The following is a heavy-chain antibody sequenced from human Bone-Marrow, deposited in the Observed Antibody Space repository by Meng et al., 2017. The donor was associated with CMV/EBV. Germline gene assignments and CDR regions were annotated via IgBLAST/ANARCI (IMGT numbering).Heavy chain of an antibody. Sequence: GESLKISCAASGFTFSSYGMHWVRQAPGKGLEWVAVIWYDGSNKYYADSVKGRFTISRDNSKNTLYLQMNSLRAEDTAVYYCAKGHPYHYYGMDVWGQGTTVTVSS. CDR1: GFTFSSYG. V-gene: IGHV3-33*06. CDR3: AKGHPYHYYGMDV. CDR2: IWYDGSNK. J-gene: IGHJ6*02.